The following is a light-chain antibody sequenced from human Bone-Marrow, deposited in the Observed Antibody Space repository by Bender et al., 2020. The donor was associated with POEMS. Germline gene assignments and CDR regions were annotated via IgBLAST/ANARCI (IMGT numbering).Light chain of an antibody. CDR2: EVS. Sequence: QSALTQPASVSGSPGQSITISCTGTSNDIGYYDYVSWYQHHPGKAPQLVISEVSNRPSGIHNRFSGSKSGYTASLTISGLQAEDEADYYCSSYAGSISFVVFGGGTKLTVL. CDR1: SNDIGYYDY. CDR3: SSYAGSISFVV. J-gene: IGLJ2*01. V-gene: IGLV2-23*02.